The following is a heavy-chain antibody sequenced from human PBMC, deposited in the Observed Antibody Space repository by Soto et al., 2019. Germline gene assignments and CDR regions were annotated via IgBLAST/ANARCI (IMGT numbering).Heavy chain of an antibody. D-gene: IGHD3-22*01. V-gene: IGHV1-58*01. CDR1: GFTFTSSA. J-gene: IGHJ5*02. CDR2: IVVGSGNT. CDR3: AAGWPDYDSSGFSFDP. Sequence: GASVKVSCKASGFTFTSSAVQWVRQARGQRLEWIGWIVVGSGNTNYAQKFQERVAITRDMSTSTAYMELSSLRSEDTAVYYCAAGWPDYDSSGFSFDPWGQGTLVTVS.